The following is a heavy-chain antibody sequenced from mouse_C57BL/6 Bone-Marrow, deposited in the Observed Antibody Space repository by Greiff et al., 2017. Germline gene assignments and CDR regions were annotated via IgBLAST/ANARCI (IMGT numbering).Heavy chain of an antibody. Sequence: EVNVVESGGDLVKPGGSLKLSCAASGFTFSSYGMSWVRQTPDKRLEWVATISSGGSYTYYPDSVKGRFPISRDNAKNTLYLQMSSLKSEDTAMYYCARHDSSGYTYWGQGTLVTVAA. CDR2: ISSGGSYT. CDR3: ARHDSSGYTY. CDR1: GFTFSSYG. D-gene: IGHD3-2*02. J-gene: IGHJ3*01. V-gene: IGHV5-6*01.